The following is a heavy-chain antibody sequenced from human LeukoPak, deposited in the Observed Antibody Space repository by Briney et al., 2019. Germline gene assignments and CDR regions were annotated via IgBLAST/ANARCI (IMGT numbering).Heavy chain of an antibody. Sequence: GGSLRLSCAASGFTFSSSWMHWVRQAPGKGLVWVSRISDDGSSTSYVDSVKGRFTISRDNAKNTLYLQMNSLRAEDTAIYYCARDQSTAGPTTADYWGQGTLVTVSS. D-gene: IGHD1-26*01. J-gene: IGHJ4*02. CDR1: GFTFSSSW. V-gene: IGHV3-74*01. CDR2: ISDDGSST. CDR3: ARDQSTAGPTTADY.